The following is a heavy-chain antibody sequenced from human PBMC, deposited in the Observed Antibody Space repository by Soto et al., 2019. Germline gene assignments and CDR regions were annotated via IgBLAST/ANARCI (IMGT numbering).Heavy chain of an antibody. V-gene: IGHV3-21*01. Sequence: EVQLLESGGGLVQPGGSLRLSCAASGFTFSSYAMSWVRQAPGKGLEWVSSISSSSSYIYYADSVKGRFTISRDNAKNSLYLQMNSLRAEDTAVYYCARASAAGSPLPYWGQGTLVTVSS. D-gene: IGHD6-13*01. CDR1: GFTFSSYA. CDR2: ISSSSSYI. J-gene: IGHJ4*02. CDR3: ARASAAGSPLPY.